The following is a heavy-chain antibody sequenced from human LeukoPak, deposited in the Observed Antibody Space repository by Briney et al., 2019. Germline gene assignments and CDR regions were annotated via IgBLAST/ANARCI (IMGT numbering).Heavy chain of an antibody. CDR1: GGTFSSYA. Sequence: SVKVSCKASGGTFSSYAISWVRQAPGQRLEWMGRIIPIFGIANYAQKFQGRVTITADKSTSTAYMELSSLRSEDTAVYYCALKTVTNWFDPWGQGTLVTVSS. J-gene: IGHJ5*02. CDR3: ALKTVTNWFDP. CDR2: IIPIFGIA. D-gene: IGHD4-11*01. V-gene: IGHV1-69*04.